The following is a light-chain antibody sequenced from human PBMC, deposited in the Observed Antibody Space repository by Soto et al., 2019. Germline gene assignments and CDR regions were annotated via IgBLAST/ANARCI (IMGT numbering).Light chain of an antibody. CDR2: DVS. V-gene: IGLV2-14*01. Sequence: ALTQPASVSGSPGQSITISCTGTSSDVVGYNYVSWYQQHPGKAPKLMIYDVSNRPSGVSNRFSGSKSGNTASLTISGLQAEDEADYYCSSYTSSSTHNYVFGTGTKVTVL. J-gene: IGLJ1*01. CDR1: SSDVVGYNY. CDR3: SSYTSSSTHNYV.